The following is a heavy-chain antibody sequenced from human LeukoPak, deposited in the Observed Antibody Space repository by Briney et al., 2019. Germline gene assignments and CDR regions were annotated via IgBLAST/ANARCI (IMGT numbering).Heavy chain of an antibody. CDR3: ARATTRHHWFDP. J-gene: IGHJ5*02. CDR2: IYSGGST. D-gene: IGHD1-14*01. V-gene: IGHV3-53*01. CDR1: GFTVSSNY. Sequence: GGSLRLSCAASGFTVSSNYMSWVRQAPAKGLEWVSVIYSGGSTYYADSVKGRFTISRDNSKNTLYLQMNSLRAEDTAVYYCARATTRHHWFDPWGQGTLVTVSS.